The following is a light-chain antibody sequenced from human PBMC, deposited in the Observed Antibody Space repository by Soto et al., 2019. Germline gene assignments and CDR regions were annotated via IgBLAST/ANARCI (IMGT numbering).Light chain of an antibody. Sequence: EIVLTQSPGTLSLFPGESATLSCRATQSVNSDYLAWYQQKPGQAPRLLIYIASRRATGIPDRFSGSGSGTDFTLTIDRLEPEDFAVYYCQQYGTSPWTFGQGTKVEIK. V-gene: IGKV3-20*01. CDR2: IAS. J-gene: IGKJ1*01. CDR1: QSVNSDY. CDR3: QQYGTSPWT.